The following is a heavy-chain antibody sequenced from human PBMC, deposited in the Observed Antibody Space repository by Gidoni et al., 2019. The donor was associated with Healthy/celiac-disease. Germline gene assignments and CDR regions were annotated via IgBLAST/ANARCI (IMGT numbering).Heavy chain of an antibody. D-gene: IGHD5-12*01. CDR3: AKDTIDEVAFDY. J-gene: IGHJ4*02. CDR2: ISYDGSNK. Sequence: QVQLVESVGGLVQPGRSLRLSCAASGFTFSSYGMHWVRQAPGKGLEWVAVISYDGSNKYYADSVKGRFTISRDNSKNTLYLQMNSLRAEDTAVYYCAKDTIDEVAFDYWGQGTLVTVSS. CDR1: GFTFSSYG. V-gene: IGHV3-30*18.